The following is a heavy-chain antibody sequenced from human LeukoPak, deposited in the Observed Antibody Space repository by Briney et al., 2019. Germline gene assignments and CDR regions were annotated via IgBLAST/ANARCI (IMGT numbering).Heavy chain of an antibody. Sequence: ASVKVSCKASGYTFTSYYMHWVRQAPGQGLEWMGIINPSGGSTSYAQKFQGRVTMTRDMSTSTVYMELSSLKSDDTAVYYCARDNSMHERGWWFDPWGQGTLVTVSS. D-gene: IGHD4-23*01. CDR1: GYTFTSYY. CDR3: ARDNSMHERGWWFDP. J-gene: IGHJ5*02. CDR2: INPSGGST. V-gene: IGHV1-46*01.